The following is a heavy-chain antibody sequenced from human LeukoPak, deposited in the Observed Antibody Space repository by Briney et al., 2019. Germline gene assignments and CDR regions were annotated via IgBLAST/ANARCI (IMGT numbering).Heavy chain of an antibody. D-gene: IGHD2-2*01. Sequence: NYAQKFQGRVTITTDDSTSTAYMEMSSLRSEDTAVYYCATDIIPVAAVPFFGFWGQGTLVTVSS. CDR3: ATDIIPVAAVPFFGF. V-gene: IGHV1-69*05. J-gene: IGHJ1*01.